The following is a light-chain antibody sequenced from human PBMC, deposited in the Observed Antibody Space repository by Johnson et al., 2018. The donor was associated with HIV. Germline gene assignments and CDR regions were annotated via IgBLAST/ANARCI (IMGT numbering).Light chain of an antibody. CDR2: DNN. J-gene: IGLJ1*01. V-gene: IGLV1-51*01. Sequence: QSVLTQPPSVSAAPRQKVTISCSGSSSNIGNNYVSWYQQLPGTAPKLLIYDNNKRPSGIPDRFSGSKSGTSATLGITGLQTGDEADYYCGTWDSSLSAGEVFGTGTKVTVL. CDR3: GTWDSSLSAGEV. CDR1: SSNIGNNY.